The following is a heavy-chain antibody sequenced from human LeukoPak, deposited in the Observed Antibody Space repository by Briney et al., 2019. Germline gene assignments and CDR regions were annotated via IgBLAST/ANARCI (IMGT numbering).Heavy chain of an antibody. J-gene: IGHJ6*02. CDR1: GYTFTDYY. CDR3: GRVGGRIGAYYAMDV. D-gene: IGHD3-16*01. CDR2: INSNSGAT. Sequence: GSVKVSCKASGYTFTDYYMHWVRQTPGQGLEWMGWINSNSGATKYVQKFQGRVTMTRDTSISTAYMELSSLRSDDTAVYYCGRVGGRIGAYYAMDVWGQGTTVTVS. V-gene: IGHV1-2*02.